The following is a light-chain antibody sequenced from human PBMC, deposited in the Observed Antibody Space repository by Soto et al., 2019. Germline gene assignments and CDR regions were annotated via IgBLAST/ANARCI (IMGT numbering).Light chain of an antibody. CDR1: QIISNE. J-gene: IGKJ1*01. CDR3: QQSYSSPPT. CDR2: AAS. Sequence: DIQMTQAPSSLSASVEDKVIMTCRARQIISNELNFYHEKQGKAPKLLIFAASSLQSGVPSRFSGSRSGPDFTLTISSLPPEDFATYYCQQSYSSPPTFGQGTKVDIK. V-gene: IGKV1-39*01.